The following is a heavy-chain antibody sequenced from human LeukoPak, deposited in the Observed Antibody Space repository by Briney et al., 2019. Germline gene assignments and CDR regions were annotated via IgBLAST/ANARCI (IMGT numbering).Heavy chain of an antibody. V-gene: IGHV4-4*07. CDR1: GGSISAYY. J-gene: IGHJ1*01. CDR2: IYTSGST. D-gene: IGHD2-21*01. CDR3: ARGYAYCGGDCYLGNVFQY. Sequence: SETLSLTCTVSGGSISAYYWSWIRQPAGKGLEWIGRIYTSGSTNYNPSLKSRVTMSVDTSKNQFSLKLSSVTAADTAVYYCARGYAYCGGDCYLGNVFQYWGQGTLDKVS.